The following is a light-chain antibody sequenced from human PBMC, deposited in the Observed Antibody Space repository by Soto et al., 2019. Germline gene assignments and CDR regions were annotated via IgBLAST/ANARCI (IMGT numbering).Light chain of an antibody. CDR3: HQRSNWPPLT. CDR2: DAS. J-gene: IGKJ4*01. V-gene: IGKV3-11*01. Sequence: EIVLTQSPATLSLSPGERATLSCRASQSVGGYLDWYQQKPGQAPRLLIYDASNRASGIPARFSGSGSGTDFPLTISSLEPEDLAVYYCHQRSNWPPLTFGGGTTVEIK. CDR1: QSVGGY.